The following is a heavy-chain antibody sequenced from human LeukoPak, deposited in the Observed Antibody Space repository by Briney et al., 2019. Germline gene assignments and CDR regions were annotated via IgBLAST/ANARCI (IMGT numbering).Heavy chain of an antibody. D-gene: IGHD3-10*01. V-gene: IGHV3-30*02. Sequence: PGGSLRLSCAASGLTFRSYGMHWVRQAPGKGLEWVAFIRYDGSNKYYADSVKGRFTISRDNSKNTLHLQMNSLRAEDTAVYYCAKDRELLWFGEPEIDYWGRGTLVTVSS. CDR1: GLTFRSYG. J-gene: IGHJ4*02. CDR3: AKDRELLWFGEPEIDY. CDR2: IRYDGSNK.